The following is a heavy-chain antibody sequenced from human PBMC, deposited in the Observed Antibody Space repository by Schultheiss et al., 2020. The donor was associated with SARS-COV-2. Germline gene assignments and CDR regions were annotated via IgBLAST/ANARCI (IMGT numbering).Heavy chain of an antibody. CDR2: IYHSGST. V-gene: IGHV4-38-2*01. CDR3: SHYYDSSGYYLYGMDV. CDR1: GGSFSGDY. D-gene: IGHD3-22*01. J-gene: IGHJ6*02. Sequence: SETLSLTCAVYGGSFSGDYWGWIRQPPGKGLEWIGSIYHSGSTYYNPSLKSRVTISVDTSKNQFSLKLSSVTAADTAVYYCSHYYDSSGYYLYGMDVWGQGTTVTVSS.